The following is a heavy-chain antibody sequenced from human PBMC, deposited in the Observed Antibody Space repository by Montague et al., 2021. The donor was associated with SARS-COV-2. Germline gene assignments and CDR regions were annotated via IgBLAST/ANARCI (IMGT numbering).Heavy chain of an antibody. D-gene: IGHD3-9*01. V-gene: IGHV2-70*04. CDR2: IDWDDDK. J-gene: IGHJ4*02. Sequence: PALVKPTQTLTLTCTFSGFSLSASGMRASWIRQPPGKALEWLAHIDWDDDKFYSTSLKTRLTISNDTSKNQVVLTMTNMDPVDTATYYCARSYYDILTAYYTPFDYWGQGTLVTVSS. CDR3: ARSYYDILTAYYTPFDY. CDR1: GFSLSASGMR.